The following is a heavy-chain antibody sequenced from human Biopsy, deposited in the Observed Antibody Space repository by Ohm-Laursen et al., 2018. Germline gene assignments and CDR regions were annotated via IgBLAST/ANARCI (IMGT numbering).Heavy chain of an antibody. CDR2: ISASSSYI. V-gene: IGHV3-21*06. CDR1: GVTLSGYG. D-gene: IGHD3-10*01. Sequence: LRLSCSASGVTLSGYGMNWVRQAPGKGLEWVSSISASSSYIYYADSVKGRFTVSRDNTKNTLYLQMNSLRAADTAIYFCATELLPPGVGGPWLDSWGQGTPVTVSS. CDR3: ATELLPPGVGGPWLDS. J-gene: IGHJ5*01.